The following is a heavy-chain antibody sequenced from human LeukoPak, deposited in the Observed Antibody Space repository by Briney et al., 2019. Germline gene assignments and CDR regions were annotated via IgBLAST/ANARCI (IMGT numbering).Heavy chain of an antibody. Sequence: SETLSLTCAVSGGSFSDDFWTWLRHFPGKGLEWLGEVDQSGGTNYNPSLKGRVSMSLDTSKNHFSLKLRSVTAADTALYFCARGFIAVAGTALNWFDPWGRGTLVSVSS. CDR3: ARGFIAVAGTALNWFDP. D-gene: IGHD6-19*01. V-gene: IGHV4-34*01. J-gene: IGHJ5*02. CDR1: GGSFSDDF. CDR2: VDQSGGT.